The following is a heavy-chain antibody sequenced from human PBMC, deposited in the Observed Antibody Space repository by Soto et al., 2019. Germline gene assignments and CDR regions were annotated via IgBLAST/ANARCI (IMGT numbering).Heavy chain of an antibody. CDR1: GGSISGHY. CDR2: INHSGRT. V-gene: IGHV4-34*01. CDR3: ARVPGP. Sequence: SETLSLTCAVYGGSISGHYWNWIRQPPGKGLEWIGEINHSGRTNYNPSLKSRVTISVDTSKNQFSLNLGSVTAADTAVYYCARVPGPWGQGPLVTVS. J-gene: IGHJ5*02. D-gene: IGHD3-10*01.